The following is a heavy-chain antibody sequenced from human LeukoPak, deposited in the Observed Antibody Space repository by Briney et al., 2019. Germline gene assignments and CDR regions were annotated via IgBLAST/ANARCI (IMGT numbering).Heavy chain of an antibody. CDR3: ARIDSTAGGDY. J-gene: IGHJ4*02. Sequence: SETLSLTCTVSGGSITSSSYFWGWIRQPPGKGLEWIGSIDSRGTTYYNPALKSRVTISLDTSKNHFSLRLSSVTAADTAVYYCARIDSTAGGDYWGQGTLVTVSS. V-gene: IGHV4-39*07. D-gene: IGHD3-9*01. CDR1: GGSITSSSYF. CDR2: IDSRGTT.